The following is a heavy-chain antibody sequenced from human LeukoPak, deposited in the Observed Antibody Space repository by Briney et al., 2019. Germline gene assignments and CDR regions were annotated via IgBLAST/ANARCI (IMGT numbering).Heavy chain of an antibody. CDR3: ARHPYDFWSGLSLNLNWFDP. J-gene: IGHJ5*02. D-gene: IGHD3-3*01. V-gene: IGHV4-59*08. CDR1: GGSISSYY. Sequence: PSETLSLTCTVSGGSISSYYWSWIRQPPGKGLEWIWSIYHSGSNYYNTFLKSRVTISVDTSKNQFSLKLSSVTAADTAVYYCARHPYDFWSGLSLNLNWFDPWGQGTLVTVSS. CDR2: IYHSGSN.